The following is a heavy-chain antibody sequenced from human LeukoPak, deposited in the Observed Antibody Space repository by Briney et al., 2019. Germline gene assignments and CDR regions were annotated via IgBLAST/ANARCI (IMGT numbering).Heavy chain of an antibody. D-gene: IGHD2-2*01. CDR2: ISAYNGNT. Sequence: ASGKVSGKASGYTFTSYGISWVRQAPGQGLEWMGWISAYNGNTNYAQKLQGRVTMTTDTSTSTAYMELRSLRSDDTAVYYCARASGVVVVPAASIWGQGTMVTVSS. CDR1: GYTFTSYG. V-gene: IGHV1-18*01. J-gene: IGHJ3*02. CDR3: ARASGVVVVPAASI.